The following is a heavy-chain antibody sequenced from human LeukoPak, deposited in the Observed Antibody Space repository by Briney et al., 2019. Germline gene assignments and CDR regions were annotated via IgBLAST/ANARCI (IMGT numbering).Heavy chain of an antibody. CDR1: GGSISSSSYY. CDR3: ARSTRIAVAGPFDY. J-gene: IGHJ4*02. CDR2: IYYSGST. Sequence: PSETLSLTCTVSGGSISSSSYYWGGIRQPPGKGLGWIGSIYYSGSTYYNPSLKSRVTISVDTSKNQFSLKLSSVTAADTAVYYCARSTRIAVAGPFDYWGQGTLVTVSS. V-gene: IGHV4-39*01. D-gene: IGHD6-19*01.